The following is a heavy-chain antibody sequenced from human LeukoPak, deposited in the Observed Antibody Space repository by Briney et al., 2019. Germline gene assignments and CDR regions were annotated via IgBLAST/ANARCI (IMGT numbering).Heavy chain of an antibody. CDR3: AREGEYYAESGNLIDAADV. D-gene: IGHD3-10*01. CDR2: IAPISGTP. CDR1: GYTFTSYY. J-gene: IGHJ3*01. V-gene: IGHV1-46*01. Sequence: ASVKVSCKASGYTFTSYYMHWVRQAPGQGLEWMGGIAPISGTPVYAQKFQDRVNITADTSKNTAYMEMSSLTSEDTAMYYCAREGEYYAESGNLIDAADVWGQGTMVIVSA.